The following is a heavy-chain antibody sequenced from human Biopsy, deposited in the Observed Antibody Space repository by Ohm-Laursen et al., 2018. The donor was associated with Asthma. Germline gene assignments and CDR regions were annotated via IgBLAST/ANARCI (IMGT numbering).Heavy chain of an antibody. V-gene: IGHV3-11*04. CDR2: ISSSGSSI. Sequence: GSLRLSCAASGFTFSDYSMTWIRQAPGKGLEWISYISSSGSSILYADSVKGRFTISRDNSKNTLSLQMNSLTAEDTAVYYCAREGVAGTHIEDWGQGTLVTVSS. J-gene: IGHJ4*02. CDR1: GFTFSDYS. D-gene: IGHD6-19*01. CDR3: AREGVAGTHIED.